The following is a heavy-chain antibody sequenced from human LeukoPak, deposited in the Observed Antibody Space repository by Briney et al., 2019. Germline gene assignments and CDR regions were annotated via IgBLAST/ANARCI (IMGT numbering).Heavy chain of an antibody. J-gene: IGHJ4*02. CDR3: VNLGYSD. D-gene: IGHD5-12*01. Sequence: GGSPRLSCAASGFTFTNAWMSWVRQAPGEGLEWVATIKDDGSDRYYVDSVKGRFTISRDNAKNSLYLQMNSLRVEDTAVYYCVNLGYSDGGQGTLVTVSS. V-gene: IGHV3-7*01. CDR1: GFTFTNAW. CDR2: IKDDGSDR.